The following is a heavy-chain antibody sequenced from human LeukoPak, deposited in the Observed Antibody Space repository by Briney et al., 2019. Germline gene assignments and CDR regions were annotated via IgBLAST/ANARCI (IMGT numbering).Heavy chain of an antibody. CDR2: MNPNSGNT. D-gene: IGHD6-19*01. J-gene: IGHJ4*02. Sequence: ASVKVSCKASGYTFTSYDINWVRQATGQGLEWMGWMNPNSGNTGYAQKSQGRVTMTRNTSISTAYMELSSLRSEDTAVYYCARVRYSSGELDYWGQGTLVTVSS. CDR1: GYTFTSYD. CDR3: ARVRYSSGELDY. V-gene: IGHV1-8*01.